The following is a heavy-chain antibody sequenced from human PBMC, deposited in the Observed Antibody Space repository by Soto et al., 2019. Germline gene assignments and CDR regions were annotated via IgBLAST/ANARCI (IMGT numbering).Heavy chain of an antibody. Sequence: EVQLVESGGGLVKPGGSLRLSCAASGFTFSNAWMSWVRQAPGKGLEWVGRIKSKTDGGTTDYAAPVKGRFTITRDDSKNTLYLQMNSLKTEDTAVYYCTTWARGVTKYNDYWGQGTLVTVAS. D-gene: IGHD3-10*01. V-gene: IGHV3-15*01. CDR1: GFTFSNAW. CDR3: TTWARGVTKYNDY. J-gene: IGHJ4*02. CDR2: IKSKTDGGTT.